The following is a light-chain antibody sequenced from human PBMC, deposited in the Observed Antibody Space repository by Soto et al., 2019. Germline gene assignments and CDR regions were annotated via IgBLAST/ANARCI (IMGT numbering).Light chain of an antibody. CDR1: ISDVGGYNY. V-gene: IGLV2-14*01. J-gene: IGLJ2*01. CDR2: EVS. CDR3: SSYTTSSTLV. Sequence: QSVLTQPASVSGSPGQSITISCTGTISDVGGYNYVSWYQRHPGKAPKLMIYEVSNRPSGVSNRFSGSKSGNTASLTISGLQAEDEADYYCSSYTTSSTLVFGGGTKLTVL.